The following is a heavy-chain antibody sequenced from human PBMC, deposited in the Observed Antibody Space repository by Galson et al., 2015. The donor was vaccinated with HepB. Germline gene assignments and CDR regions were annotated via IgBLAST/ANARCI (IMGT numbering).Heavy chain of an antibody. CDR3: VKADLGSEWYFDL. CDR1: GFTFTTYA. CDR2: ISNHGGTT. Sequence: SLRLSCAASGFTFTTYAMHWVRQAPGRGLESVSAISNHGGTTYYADSVKGRFTISRDNSKNTLFLQMSSLRVEDTAVYYCVKADLGSEWYFDLWGRGTLVTVSS. J-gene: IGHJ2*01. V-gene: IGHV3-64D*06. D-gene: IGHD7-27*01.